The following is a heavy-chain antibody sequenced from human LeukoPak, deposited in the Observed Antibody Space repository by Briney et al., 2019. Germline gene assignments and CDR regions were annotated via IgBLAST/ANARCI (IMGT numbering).Heavy chain of an antibody. CDR1: GFTFSSYS. CDR2: ISSSSSTI. Sequence: PGGSLRLSCAASGFTFSSYSMNWVRQVPGKGLEWVSYISSSSSTIYYADSVKGRFTISRDNAKNSLYLQMNSLRAEDTAVYYCARDYAGYSSSWYGAFDIWGQGTMVTVSS. D-gene: IGHD6-13*01. CDR3: ARDYAGYSSSWYGAFDI. J-gene: IGHJ3*02. V-gene: IGHV3-48*01.